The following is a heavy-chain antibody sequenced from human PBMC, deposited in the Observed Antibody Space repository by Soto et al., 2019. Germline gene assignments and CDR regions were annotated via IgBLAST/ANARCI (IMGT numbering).Heavy chain of an antibody. CDR2: IYNSGNT. J-gene: IGHJ5*02. CDR1: GGSISSGFYS. Sequence: TLSLTGAVSGGSISSGFYSWSWIQQPPGQGLEWIGYIYNSGNTYYNPSLMSRVTISVDRSQNHFSLKLTSVTAADTAVYYCARGSDGVWNWFDPWGQGTQVTVSS. V-gene: IGHV4-30-2*01. D-gene: IGHD2-21*02. CDR3: ARGSDGVWNWFDP.